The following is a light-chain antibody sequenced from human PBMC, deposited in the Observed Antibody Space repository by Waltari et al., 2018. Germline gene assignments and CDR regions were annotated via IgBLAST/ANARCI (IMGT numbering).Light chain of an antibody. Sequence: EIVLTQSPGTLSLSPGERATLSCRASQSDSSSSLAWYQQKPGQAPRLFIYGASSRATGIPDRFSGSGSGTDFTLTISRLEPEDFAVYYCQQYGSSPPYTFGQGTKLEIK. CDR1: QSDSSSS. V-gene: IGKV3-20*01. CDR2: GAS. CDR3: QQYGSSPPYT. J-gene: IGKJ2*01.